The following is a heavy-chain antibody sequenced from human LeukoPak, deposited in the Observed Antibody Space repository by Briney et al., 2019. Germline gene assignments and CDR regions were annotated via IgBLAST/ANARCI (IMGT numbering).Heavy chain of an antibody. V-gene: IGHV4-31*03. CDR1: GGSISSGGYY. D-gene: IGHD5-18*01. J-gene: IGHJ4*02. Sequence: SQTLSLTCTVSGGSISSGGYYWSWIRQHPGKGLEWIGYIYYSGSTYYNPSLKSRVTISVDTSKNQFSLKLSSVTAADTAVYYCARGWTAMVNFDCWGQGTLVTVSS. CDR2: IYYSGST. CDR3: ARGWTAMVNFDC.